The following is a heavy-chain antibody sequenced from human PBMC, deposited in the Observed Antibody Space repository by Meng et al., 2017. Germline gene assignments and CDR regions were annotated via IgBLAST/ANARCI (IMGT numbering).Heavy chain of an antibody. CDR3: ARAPVDTAMVTAEYFQH. CDR2: IIPIFGTA. CDR1: GGTFSSYA. V-gene: IGHV1-69*13. J-gene: IGHJ1*01. Sequence: SVKVSCKASGGTFSSYAISWVRQAPGQGLEWMGGIIPIFGTANYAQKFQGRVTITADESTSTAYMELSSLRSEDTAVYYCARAPVDTAMVTAEYFQHWGQGTLVTV. D-gene: IGHD5-18*01.